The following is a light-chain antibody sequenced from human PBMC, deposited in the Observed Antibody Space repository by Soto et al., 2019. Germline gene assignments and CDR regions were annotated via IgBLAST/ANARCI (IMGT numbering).Light chain of an antibody. V-gene: IGKV3-11*01. J-gene: IGKJ4*02. CDR2: DAS. CDR3: QQRSNWPG. Sequence: EIVLTQSPATLSLSPGERATLSCRASQSVSSYLAWYQQKPGQAPRLLIYDASNRATGIPARFSGSGSGTDFTLPISSLAPEDFAVYYCQQRSNWPGFGGGTKVEIK. CDR1: QSVSSY.